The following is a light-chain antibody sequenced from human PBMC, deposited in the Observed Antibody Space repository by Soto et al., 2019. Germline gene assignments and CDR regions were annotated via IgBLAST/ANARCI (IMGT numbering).Light chain of an antibody. J-gene: IGKJ1*01. CDR2: GAS. Sequence: EIVMTQSPATRSVSPGERATLSCRASQSISGKLAWYQQKRGQAPRLLIYGASTRAIGLPARFFGSGSGTEFTLTISSLQSEELAVYYCQQYNNWPRTFGQGPKVEIK. V-gene: IGKV3-15*01. CDR1: QSISGK. CDR3: QQYNNWPRT.